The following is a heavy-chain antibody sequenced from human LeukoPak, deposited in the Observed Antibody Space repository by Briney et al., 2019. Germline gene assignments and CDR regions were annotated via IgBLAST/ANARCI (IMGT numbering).Heavy chain of an antibody. CDR2: ISSNGGST. J-gene: IGHJ4*02. V-gene: IGHV3-64*01. D-gene: IGHD3-16*01. Sequence: GGSLRLSCAASGFTFSSYAMHWVRQAPGKGLEYVSAISSNGGSTYYANSVKGRFTISRDNSKNTLYLQMGSLRAEDMAVYYCAKEGDGDYFDYWGQGTLVTVSS. CDR1: GFTFSSYA. CDR3: AKEGDGDYFDY.